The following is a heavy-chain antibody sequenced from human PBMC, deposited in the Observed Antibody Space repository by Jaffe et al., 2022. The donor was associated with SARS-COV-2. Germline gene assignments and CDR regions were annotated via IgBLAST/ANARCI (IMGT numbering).Heavy chain of an antibody. J-gene: IGHJ3*02. V-gene: IGHV4-39*01. CDR3: ARQDTEGAFDI. CDR1: GGSISSSSYY. Sequence: QLQLQESGPGLVKPSETLSLTCTVSGGSISSSSYYWGWIRQPPGKGLEWIGSIYYSGSTYYNPSLKSRVTISVDTSKNQFSLKLSSVTAADTAVYYCARQDTEGAFDIWGQGTMVTVSS. D-gene: IGHD4-17*01. CDR2: IYYSGST.